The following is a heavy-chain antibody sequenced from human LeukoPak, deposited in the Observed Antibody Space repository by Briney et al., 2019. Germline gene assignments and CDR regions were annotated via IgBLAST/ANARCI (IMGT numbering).Heavy chain of an antibody. J-gene: IGHJ4*02. D-gene: IGHD3-10*01. Sequence: GGSLRLSCAASGFTFTDYYMSWVRQAPGKGLEWVSYISNGGDIIHYADSVKGRFTVSRDNTRNSLFLQMNSLRAEDAAIYYCTREDFNYASGQWAQGSLVTVSS. CDR2: ISNGGDII. CDR1: GFTFTDYY. V-gene: IGHV3-11*04. CDR3: TREDFNYASGQ.